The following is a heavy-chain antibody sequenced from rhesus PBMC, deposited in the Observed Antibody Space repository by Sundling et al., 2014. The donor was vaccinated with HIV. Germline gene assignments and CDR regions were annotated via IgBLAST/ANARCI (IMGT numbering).Heavy chain of an antibody. CDR1: GGSISGGYG. Sequence: QVQLQESGPGLLKPSETLSLTCAVSGGSISGGYGWGWIRQPPGKGLEWIGSLYSSSGNTDYNPSLKNRVTISTDRSNNQFSLNLRSVTAADTAIYYCTRINVWYTGGPIDSWGQGVLVTVSS. CDR3: TRINVWYTGGPIDS. CDR2: LYSSSGNT. D-gene: IGHD6-31*01. V-gene: IGHV4-76*01. J-gene: IGHJ4*01.